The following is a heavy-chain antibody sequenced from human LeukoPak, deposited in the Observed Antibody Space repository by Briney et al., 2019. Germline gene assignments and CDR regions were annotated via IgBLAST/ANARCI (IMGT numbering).Heavy chain of an antibody. CDR1: GFTFSSYA. V-gene: IGHV3-30-3*01. Sequence: GRSLRLSCAASGFTFSSYAMHWVRQAPGKGLEWVAVISYAGNNKYYADSVKGRFTISRDNSKNTLYLQMNSLRAEDTAVYYCPRERYYYDSSGSYYFDYWGQGTLVTVSS. CDR3: PRERYYYDSSGSYYFDY. CDR2: ISYAGNNK. D-gene: IGHD3-22*01. J-gene: IGHJ4*02.